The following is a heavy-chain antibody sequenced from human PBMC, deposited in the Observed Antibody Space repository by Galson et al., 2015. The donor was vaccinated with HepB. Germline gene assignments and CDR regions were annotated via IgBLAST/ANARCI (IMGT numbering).Heavy chain of an antibody. J-gene: IGHJ4*02. D-gene: IGHD3-22*01. CDR3: ARGPRYYYDSSGPGYFDY. V-gene: IGHV3-53*04. Sequence: SLRLSCAASGFTVSSNYMSWVRQAPGKGLEWVSIIYSGTRTYYADSVRGRFTLSRHNFKNTLYLQMNSLRAEDTAVYYCARGPRYYYDSSGPGYFDYWGQGTLVTVSS. CDR2: IYSGTRT. CDR1: GFTVSSNY.